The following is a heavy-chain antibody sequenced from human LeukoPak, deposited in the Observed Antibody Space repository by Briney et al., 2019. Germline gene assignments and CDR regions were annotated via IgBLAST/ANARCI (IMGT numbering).Heavy chain of an antibody. CDR1: GGTFSSYA. CDR3: ARASLVIGPFDY. D-gene: IGHD2-21*01. J-gene: IGHJ4*02. V-gene: IGHV1-69*13. CDR2: IIPIFGTA. Sequence: ASVKVSCKASGGTFSSYAISWVRQAPGQGLEWMGGIIPIFGTANYAQKFQGRVTITADESTSTAYMELSSLRSEDTAVYYCARASLVIGPFDYWGQGTLVTVSS.